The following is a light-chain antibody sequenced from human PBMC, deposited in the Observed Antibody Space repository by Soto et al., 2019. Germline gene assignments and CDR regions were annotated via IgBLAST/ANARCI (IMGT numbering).Light chain of an antibody. CDR1: QSVSSSY. CDR2: DAS. V-gene: IGKV3-20*01. J-gene: IGKJ5*01. Sequence: EIVMTQSPVTLSVSPGERATLSCRASQSVSSSYLAWYQQNPGQAPSLLIYDASRRPTGIPDRFSGSGSGTDFTLTISRLEPEDFALYYCQHYVERSPITFGQGTRLEIK. CDR3: QHYVERSPIT.